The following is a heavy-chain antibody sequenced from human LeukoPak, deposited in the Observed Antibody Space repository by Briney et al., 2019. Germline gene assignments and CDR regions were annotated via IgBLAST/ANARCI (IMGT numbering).Heavy chain of an antibody. J-gene: IGHJ4*02. D-gene: IGHD6-13*01. CDR3: ARTEGAAAGPVDY. CDR1: GGAFSGYY. V-gene: IGHV4-34*01. Sequence: PSETLSLTRAVYGGAFSGYYWSWIRQPPGKGLEWIGEINHSGSTNYNPSLKSRVTISVDTSKNQFSLKLSSVTAADTAVYYCARTEGAAAGPVDYWGQGTLVTVSS. CDR2: INHSGST.